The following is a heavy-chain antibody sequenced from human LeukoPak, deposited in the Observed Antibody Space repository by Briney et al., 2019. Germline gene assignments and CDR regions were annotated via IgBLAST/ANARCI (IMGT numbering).Heavy chain of an antibody. CDR2: ISGSGGST. CDR3: AKREDGGNHGDFDY. J-gene: IGHJ4*02. D-gene: IGHD4-23*01. Sequence: GGSLRLSCAASGFTFSSYAMSWVRQAPGKGLEWVSAISGSGGSTYYADSVKGRFTISRDNSKNTLYLQMNSLRAEDTAVYHCAKREDGGNHGDFDYWGQGTLVTVSS. CDR1: GFTFSSYA. V-gene: IGHV3-23*01.